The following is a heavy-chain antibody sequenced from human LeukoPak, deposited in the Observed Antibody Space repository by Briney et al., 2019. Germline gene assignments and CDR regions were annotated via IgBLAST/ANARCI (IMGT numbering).Heavy chain of an antibody. D-gene: IGHD3-10*01. J-gene: IGHJ4*02. Sequence: SETLSLTCTVSGGSISSSSYYWGWIRQPPGKGLEWIGSIYYSGNTYYNPSLKSRVTISVDTSKNQFSLKLSSVTAADTAVYYCARLMGRGGTACFDYWGQGTLVTVSS. V-gene: IGHV4-39*01. CDR1: GGSISSSSYY. CDR3: ARLMGRGGTACFDY. CDR2: IYYSGNT.